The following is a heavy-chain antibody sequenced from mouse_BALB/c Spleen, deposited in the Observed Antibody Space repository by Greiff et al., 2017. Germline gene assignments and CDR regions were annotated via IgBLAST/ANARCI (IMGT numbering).Heavy chain of an antibody. V-gene: IGHV3-6*02. J-gene: IGHJ4*01. D-gene: IGHD1-1*01. CDR3: ARERYYGTDYAMDY. CDR1: GYSITSSYY. CDR2: ISYDGSN. Sequence: EVKLMESGPGLVKPSQSLSLTCSVTGYSITSSYYWNWIRQFPGNKLEWMGYISYDGSNNYNPSLKNRISITRDTSKNQFFLKLNSVTTEDTATYYCARERYYGTDYAMDYWGQGTSVTVSS.